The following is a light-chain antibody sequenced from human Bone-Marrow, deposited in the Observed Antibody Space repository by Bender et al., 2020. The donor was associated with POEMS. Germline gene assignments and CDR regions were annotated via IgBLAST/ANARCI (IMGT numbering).Light chain of an antibody. Sequence: QSVLTQPPSASGTPGQRVTISCSGSSSNIGTNPVNWYQQLPGTAPKLLIYINNQRPSGVPDRFSGSQSGTSASLAISGLQSEDDAAYYCAAWEDSLNGWVFGGGTKLTVL. CDR1: SSNIGTNP. V-gene: IGLV1-44*01. J-gene: IGLJ3*02. CDR2: INN. CDR3: AAWEDSLNGWV.